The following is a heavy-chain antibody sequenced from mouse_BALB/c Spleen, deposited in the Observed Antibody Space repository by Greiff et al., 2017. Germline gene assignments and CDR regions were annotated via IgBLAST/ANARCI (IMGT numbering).Heavy chain of an antibody. Sequence: EVKLVESGGGLVKPGGSLKLSCAASGFAFSSYDMSWVRQTPEKRLEWVAYISSGGGSTYYPDTVKGRFTISRDNAKNTLYLQMSSLKSEDTAMYYCARHPPTSLSYYWGQGTTLTVSS. CDR2: ISSGGGST. CDR3: ARHPPTSLSYY. V-gene: IGHV5-12-1*01. CDR1: GFAFSSYD. J-gene: IGHJ2*01.